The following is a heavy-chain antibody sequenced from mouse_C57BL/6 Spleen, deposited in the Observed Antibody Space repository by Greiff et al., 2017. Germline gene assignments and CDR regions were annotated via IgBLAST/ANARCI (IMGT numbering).Heavy chain of an antibody. CDR3: ARDDGYSLDY. D-gene: IGHD2-3*01. Sequence: VQLKESGPGLVQPSQTLSLTCSVTGYSITSGYYWNWIRQFPGNKLEWMGYISYDGSNNYNPSLKNRISITRDTSKNQFFLKLNSVTTEDTATYYCARDDGYSLDYWAQGTTLT. CDR2: ISYDGSN. CDR1: GYSITSGYY. V-gene: IGHV3-6*01. J-gene: IGHJ2*01.